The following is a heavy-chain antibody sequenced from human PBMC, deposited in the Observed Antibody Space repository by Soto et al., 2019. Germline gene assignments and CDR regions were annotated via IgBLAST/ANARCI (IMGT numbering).Heavy chain of an antibody. J-gene: IGHJ3*02. CDR1: GFAFRIYS. D-gene: IGHD3-16*01. CDR2: MWYDGTNK. Sequence: GGSLKLSFAASGFAFRIYSIHWVRQSPGKGLEWVAVMWYDGTNKYYGESVKGRFTISRDNSENTLYLQMTSLRVEDTAVYYCARDATFGTKGGSFDIWGHGTLVPVSS. V-gene: IGHV3-33*01. CDR3: ARDATFGTKGGSFDI.